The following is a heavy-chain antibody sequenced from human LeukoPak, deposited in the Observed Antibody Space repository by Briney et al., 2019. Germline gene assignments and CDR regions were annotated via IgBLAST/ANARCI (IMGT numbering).Heavy chain of an antibody. Sequence: PSETLSLTCTVSGGSITSFYWSWIRQSAGKGLKWIGRVYPSGNTNYNNPSLKSRVTMSVDTSKNQFSLKLRSVTAADTAVYYCARDGAPQYYFALWGQGTLVTVSS. CDR2: VYPSGNT. CDR3: ARDGAPQYYFAL. D-gene: IGHD4/OR15-4a*01. J-gene: IGHJ4*02. CDR1: GGSITSFY. V-gene: IGHV4-4*07.